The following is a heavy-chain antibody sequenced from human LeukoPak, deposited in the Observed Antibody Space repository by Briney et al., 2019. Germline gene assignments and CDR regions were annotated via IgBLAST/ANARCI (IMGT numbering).Heavy chain of an antibody. CDR3: ARGDPNSSGWYYFDY. V-gene: IGHV3-21*01. Sequence: PGGSLRLSCAASGFTFTSYTMNWVRQAPGNGLEWVSSISSSSSYIYYADSVKGRFTISRDNAKNSLYLQINSLRAEDTAVYYCARGDPNSSGWYYFDYWGQGTLVTVSS. D-gene: IGHD6-19*01. J-gene: IGHJ4*02. CDR1: GFTFTSYT. CDR2: ISSSSSYI.